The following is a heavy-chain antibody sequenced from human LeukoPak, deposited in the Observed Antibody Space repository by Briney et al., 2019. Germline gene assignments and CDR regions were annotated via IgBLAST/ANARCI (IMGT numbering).Heavy chain of an antibody. V-gene: IGHV1-2*02. CDR2: INPNSGGT. Sequence: ASGKVSCKASGYTFTAYYMHWVRQAPGQGLEWMGWINPNSGGTNYAQKFQGRVSMTSDTSIRTAYMELSRLRPDDTAVYCCARVGYSPLLPFDYWGQGTLVTVSS. D-gene: IGHD5-12*01. J-gene: IGHJ4*02. CDR1: GYTFTAYY. CDR3: ARVGYSPLLPFDY.